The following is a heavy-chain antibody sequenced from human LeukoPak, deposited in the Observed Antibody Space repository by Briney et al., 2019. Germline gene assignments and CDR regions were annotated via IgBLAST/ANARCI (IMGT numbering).Heavy chain of an antibody. D-gene: IGHD2-15*01. CDR2: IYYSGST. CDR1: SDSINSYY. CDR3: ARTRASTHLDY. Sequence: PSETLSLTCTVSSDSINSYYWSWIRQPPGKGLEWIGYIYYSGSTNYNPSLKSRVTISVDTSKNQFSLKLSSVTAADTAVYYCARTRASTHLDYWGQGTLVTVSS. J-gene: IGHJ4*02. V-gene: IGHV4-59*01.